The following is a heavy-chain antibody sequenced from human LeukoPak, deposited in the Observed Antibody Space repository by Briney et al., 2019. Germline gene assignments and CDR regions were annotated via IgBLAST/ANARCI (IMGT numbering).Heavy chain of an antibody. Sequence: PETLSLTCSVAGGSISSRSYSWGWIRQPPGKGLEWIGNIDYSGTTYYTPSLKTRITISVDTSKNQFSRRLSSVTAADTAVYYCARDDLRSDWFDPWGQGTLVIVSS. CDR2: IDYSGTT. CDR3: ARDDLRSDWFDP. CDR1: GGSISSRSYS. V-gene: IGHV4-39*07. J-gene: IGHJ5*02.